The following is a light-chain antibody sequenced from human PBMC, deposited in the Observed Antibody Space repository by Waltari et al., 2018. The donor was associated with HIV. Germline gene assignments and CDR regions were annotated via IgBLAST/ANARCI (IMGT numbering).Light chain of an antibody. Sequence: SYELTPPPSVSVSPGQPARIPCPGDTLGDNSACWYQQKPGQSPVLVIYQDSKRPSGIPERFSGSNSGNTATLTISGTQAMDEADYYCQAWDSSTVVFGGGTKLTVL. J-gene: IGLJ2*01. CDR2: QDS. CDR3: QAWDSSTVV. V-gene: IGLV3-1*01. CDR1: TLGDNS.